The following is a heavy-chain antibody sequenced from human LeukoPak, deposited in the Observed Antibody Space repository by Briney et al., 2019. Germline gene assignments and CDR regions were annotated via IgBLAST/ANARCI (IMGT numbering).Heavy chain of an antibody. CDR1: GYTFTSYD. CDR3: ARGLKGYCSSTSCPYRNDY. Sequence: ASEKVSCKASGYTFTSYDINWVRQAPGQGLEWMGWMNPNSGNTGYAQKFQGRVTITRNTSISTAYMELSSLRSEDTAVYYCARGLKGYCSSTSCPYRNDYWGQGTLVTVSS. V-gene: IGHV1-8*03. D-gene: IGHD2-2*01. CDR2: MNPNSGNT. J-gene: IGHJ4*02.